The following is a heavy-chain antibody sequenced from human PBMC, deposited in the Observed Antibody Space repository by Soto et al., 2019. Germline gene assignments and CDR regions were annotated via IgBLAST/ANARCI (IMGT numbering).Heavy chain of an antibody. CDR3: AKDDTDYDFWSGSLPPPTGMDV. CDR2: ISYDGSNK. D-gene: IGHD3-3*01. CDR1: GFTFSSYG. J-gene: IGHJ6*02. Sequence: QVQLVESGGGVVQPGRSLRLSCAASGFTFSSYGMHWVRQAPGKGLEWVAVISYDGSNKYYADSVKGRFTISRDNSKNTLYLQMNSLRAEDTAVYYRAKDDTDYDFWSGSLPPPTGMDVWGQGTTVTVSS. V-gene: IGHV3-30*18.